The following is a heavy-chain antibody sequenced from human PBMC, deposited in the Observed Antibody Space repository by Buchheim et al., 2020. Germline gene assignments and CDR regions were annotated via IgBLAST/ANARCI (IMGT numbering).Heavy chain of an antibody. CDR1: GFTFSSYS. CDR2: ISSSSTI. J-gene: IGHJ4*02. Sequence: EVQLVESGGGLVQPGGSLRLSCAASGFTFSSYSMNWVRQAPGKGLEWVSYISSSSTIYYADSVKGRFTISRDNAKNSLYLQMNSLRDEDTAVYYCARARDYRFDYWGQGTL. V-gene: IGHV3-48*02. CDR3: ARARDYRFDY. D-gene: IGHD4-17*01.